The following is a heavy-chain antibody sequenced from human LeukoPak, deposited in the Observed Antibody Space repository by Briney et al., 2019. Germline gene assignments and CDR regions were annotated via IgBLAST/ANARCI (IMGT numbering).Heavy chain of an antibody. CDR1: GYSFTSYW. J-gene: IGHJ4*02. CDR3: LRGDRRDY. CDR2: IDSSGGYM. Sequence: GESLKISCKGSGYSFTSYWIGWVRQAPGKGLEWVSSIDSSGGYMFYADSVKGRFIISRDNAKDSLYLQMNSLRVEDTAVYYCLRGDRRDYWGQGTLVTVSS. V-gene: IGHV3-21*06.